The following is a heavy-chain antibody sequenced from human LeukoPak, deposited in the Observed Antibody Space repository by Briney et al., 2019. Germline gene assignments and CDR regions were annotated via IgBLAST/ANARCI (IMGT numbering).Heavy chain of an antibody. J-gene: IGHJ4*02. CDR1: GFTFSSYG. V-gene: IGHV3-30*02. Sequence: GGSLRLSCAVSGFTFSSYGMHWVRQAPGKGLEWVAFIRFDGSNKYYADSVKGRFTISRDNSKNTLYLQMNSLGPEDTAVYYCAKIPAGNEDLDCWGQGTLVTVSS. CDR2: IRFDGSNK. D-gene: IGHD1-1*01. CDR3: AKIPAGNEDLDC.